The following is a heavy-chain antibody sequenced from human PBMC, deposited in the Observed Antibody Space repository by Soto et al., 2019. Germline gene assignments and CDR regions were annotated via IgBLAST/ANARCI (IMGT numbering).Heavy chain of an antibody. D-gene: IGHD3-3*01. CDR1: GFTFSSYA. Sequence: GGSLRLSCAASGFTFSSYAMSWVRQAPGKGLERVSVISGSGDITYYADSVKGRFTISRDNSKNTLFLQMNSLRAEDTAVYYCAKDAPGGDFWSGYLYGMDVWGQGTTVTVSS. CDR2: ISGSGDIT. CDR3: AKDAPGGDFWSGYLYGMDV. J-gene: IGHJ6*02. V-gene: IGHV3-23*01.